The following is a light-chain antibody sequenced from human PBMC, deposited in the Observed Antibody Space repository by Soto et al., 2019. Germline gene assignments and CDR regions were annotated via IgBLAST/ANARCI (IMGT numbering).Light chain of an antibody. V-gene: IGKV1D-12*01. CDR3: QQANSLPFT. J-gene: IGKJ3*01. CDR2: AAS. CDR1: QGITTW. Sequence: DIQMTQSPSSVSASVGDRGTITCRASQGITTWVAWYQHKPGKAPTLLMYAASTLQSGVPSRFSGSGSGTDFTLTISILQPEDFSTYYCQQANSLPFTFGPWTKVD.